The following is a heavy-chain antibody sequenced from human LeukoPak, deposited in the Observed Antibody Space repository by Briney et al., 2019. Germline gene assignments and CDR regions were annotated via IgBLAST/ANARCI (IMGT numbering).Heavy chain of an antibody. V-gene: IGHV1-46*01. Sequence: GASVKVSCKASGYTFTSYYMHWVRQAPGQGLEWMGIINPSGGSTSYAQKFQGRVTITTDESTSTAYMELSSLRSEDTAVYYCARAVKQQLANDAFDIWGQGTMVTVSS. CDR1: GYTFTSYY. CDR2: INPSGGST. J-gene: IGHJ3*02. D-gene: IGHD6-13*01. CDR3: ARAVKQQLANDAFDI.